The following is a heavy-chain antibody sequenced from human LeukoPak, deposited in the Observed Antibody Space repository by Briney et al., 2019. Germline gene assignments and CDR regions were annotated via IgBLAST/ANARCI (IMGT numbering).Heavy chain of an antibody. CDR3: ASLPGYSYGTGIDY. V-gene: IGHV4-38-2*01. D-gene: IGHD5-18*01. Sequence: PSETLSLTCAVSGYSISSGYYWGWIRQPPGKGLEWIGSIYHSGSTYYNPSFKSRVTISVDTSKNQFSLKLSSVTAADTAVYYCASLPGYSYGTGIDYWGQGTLVTVSS. CDR1: GYSISSGYY. CDR2: IYHSGST. J-gene: IGHJ4*02.